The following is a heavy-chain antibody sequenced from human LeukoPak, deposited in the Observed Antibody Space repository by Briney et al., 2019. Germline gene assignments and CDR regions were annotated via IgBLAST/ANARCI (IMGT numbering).Heavy chain of an antibody. CDR3: VRGGGAKADY. D-gene: IGHD1-26*01. CDR2: LKQDESEK. V-gene: IGHV3-7*03. J-gene: IGHJ4*02. Sequence: GGSLRLSCAVSGFTFRSYWMSWVRQAPGKGLEWVANLKQDESEKNYVDSVKGRFTISRDNAKSTLSLQMNSLRVEDTAVYYCVRGGGAKADYWGQESLVIVSS. CDR1: GFTFRSYW.